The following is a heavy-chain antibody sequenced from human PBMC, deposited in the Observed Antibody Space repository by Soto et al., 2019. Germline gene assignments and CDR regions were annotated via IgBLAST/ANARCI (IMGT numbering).Heavy chain of an antibody. CDR1: GGSISSGGYS. Sequence: QRQLQDSGSGLVKPSQTLSLTCAVSGGSISSGGYSWSWIRQPPGKGLAWIGYIYHSGSTYYNPSNTSRSSISVDMSKTQGSLNLSSVPAAETRVYCCARVAYCGGDCYRGFDPWGQGTLVTVSS. CDR3: ARVAYCGGDCYRGFDP. J-gene: IGHJ5*02. D-gene: IGHD2-21*02. V-gene: IGHV4-30-2*01. CDR2: IYHSGST.